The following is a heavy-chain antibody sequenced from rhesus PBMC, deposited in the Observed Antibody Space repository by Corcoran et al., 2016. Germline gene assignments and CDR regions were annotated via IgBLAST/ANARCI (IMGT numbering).Heavy chain of an antibody. Sequence: QVQLVQSGAEVKKPGASVKVSCKASGFTFGSYAISWVRQAPGQGLEWMGVIIPLVGITNYAEKFQGRVTITEDTSTSTAYMERSSLRSEDTAVYYCASPRRPKTTVTTVIYWYFDLWGPGTPITISS. CDR3: ASPRRPKTTVTTVIYWYFDL. J-gene: IGHJ2*01. CDR2: IIPLVGIT. CDR1: GFTFGSYA. V-gene: IGHV1-198*02. D-gene: IGHD4-35*01.